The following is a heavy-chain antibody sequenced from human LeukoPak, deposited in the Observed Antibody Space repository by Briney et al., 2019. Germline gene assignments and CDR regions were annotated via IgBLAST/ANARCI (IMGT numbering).Heavy chain of an antibody. D-gene: IGHD6-13*01. CDR3: ARGFPYSSSWYLGY. V-gene: IGHV1-69*06. CDR1: GGTFSSYA. CDR2: IIPIFGTA. J-gene: IGHJ4*02. Sequence: EASVTVSCKASGGTFSSYAISWVRQAPGQGLEWMGGIIPIFGTANYAQKFQGRVTITADKSTSTAYMELSSLRSEDTAVYYCARGFPYSSSWYLGYWGQGTLVTVSS.